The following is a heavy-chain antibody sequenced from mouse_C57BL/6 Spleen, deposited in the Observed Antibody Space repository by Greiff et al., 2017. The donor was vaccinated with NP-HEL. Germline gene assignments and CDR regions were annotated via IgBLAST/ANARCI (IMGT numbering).Heavy chain of an antibody. J-gene: IGHJ4*01. CDR2: IHPNSGST. CDR1: GYTFTSYW. Sequence: QVQLKQPGAELVKPGASVKLSCKASGYTFTSYWMHWVKQRPGQGLEWIGMIHPNSGSTNYNEKFKSKATLTVDKSSSTAYMQLSSLTSEDSAVYYCAVPFMVTTSDYAMDYWGQGTSVTVSS. V-gene: IGHV1-64*01. CDR3: AVPFMVTTSDYAMDY. D-gene: IGHD2-2*01.